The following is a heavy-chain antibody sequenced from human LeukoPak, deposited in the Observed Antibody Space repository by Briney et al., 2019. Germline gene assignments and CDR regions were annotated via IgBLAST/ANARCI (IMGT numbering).Heavy chain of an antibody. D-gene: IGHD3-10*01. CDR2: ISGSGGST. V-gene: IGHV3-23*01. Sequence: GSLRLSCAASGFPFSSYAMSWVRQAPGKGLEWVSAISGSGGSTYYADSVKGRFTISRDNSKNTLYLQMNSLRAEDTAVYYCAKRSIPYYYGSGYDYWGQGTLVTVSS. J-gene: IGHJ4*02. CDR1: GFPFSSYA. CDR3: AKRSIPYYYGSGYDY.